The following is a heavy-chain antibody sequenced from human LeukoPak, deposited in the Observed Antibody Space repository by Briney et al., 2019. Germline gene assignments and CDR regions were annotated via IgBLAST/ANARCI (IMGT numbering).Heavy chain of an antibody. J-gene: IGHJ6*03. CDR1: GGTFSSYA. V-gene: IGHV1-69*05. Sequence: SVKVSCKASGGTFSSYAISWVRQAPGQGLEWMGRIIPGFATPEYAQKFQGRVTITTDESTCTVYMEMRGLRSEDTALYYCARGGTLTTSYYYYYMDVWGKGTTVTVSS. D-gene: IGHD4-11*01. CDR3: ARGGTLTTSYYYYYMDV. CDR2: IIPGFATP.